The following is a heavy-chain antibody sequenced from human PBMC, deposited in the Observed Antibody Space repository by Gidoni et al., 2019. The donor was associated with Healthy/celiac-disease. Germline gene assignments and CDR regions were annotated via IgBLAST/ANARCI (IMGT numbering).Heavy chain of an antibody. Sequence: QMHLLQSGAEVKTPAASVTVSCKASRSTCTSYYMHWVRQAPGQGLEWMGIINPSGGSTSYAQKFQGRVTMTRDTSTSTVYMELSSLRSEDTAVYYCARGETAVAGTNYWGQGTLVTVSS. CDR1: RSTCTSYY. V-gene: IGHV1-46*01. CDR3: ARGETAVAGTNY. J-gene: IGHJ4*02. CDR2: INPSGGST. D-gene: IGHD6-19*01.